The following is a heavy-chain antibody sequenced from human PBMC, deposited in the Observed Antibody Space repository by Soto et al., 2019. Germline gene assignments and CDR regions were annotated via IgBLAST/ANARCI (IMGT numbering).Heavy chain of an antibody. CDR1: GYSISSGYY. J-gene: IGHJ3*02. Sequence: SETLSLTCAVSGYSISSGYYWGWIRQPPGKGPEWIGSIYHSGSTYYNPSLKSRVTISVDTSKNQFSLKLSSVTAADTAVYYCARDGSGWYGDAFDIWGQGTMVTVSS. CDR3: ARDGSGWYGDAFDI. V-gene: IGHV4-38-2*02. D-gene: IGHD6-19*01. CDR2: IYHSGST.